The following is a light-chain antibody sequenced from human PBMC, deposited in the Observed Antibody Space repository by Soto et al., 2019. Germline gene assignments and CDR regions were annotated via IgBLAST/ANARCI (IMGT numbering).Light chain of an antibody. CDR2: VAS. Sequence: EIVMTQSPATLSVSPGERATLSCRASQSVSSNFAWYQQKPGQAPSLLIYVASTRATGIPARFSGSESGTEFALTISSLQSEDFAVYYCQQYNNWPLTFGGGTKVEIK. CDR1: QSVSSN. CDR3: QQYNNWPLT. J-gene: IGKJ4*01. V-gene: IGKV3-15*01.